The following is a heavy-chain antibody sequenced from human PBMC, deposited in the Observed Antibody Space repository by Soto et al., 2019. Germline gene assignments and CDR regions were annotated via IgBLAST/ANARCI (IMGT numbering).Heavy chain of an antibody. Sequence: ASVKVSCKASGYTFTGYYMHWVRQAPGQGLEWMGWIIPNSGGTNYAQKFQGRVTMTRDTSISTAYMELSRLRSDDTAVYYCASIYSGYSSGWYDAFDIWGQGTMVTVSS. CDR2: IIPNSGGT. J-gene: IGHJ3*02. CDR3: ASIYSGYSSGWYDAFDI. V-gene: IGHV1-2*02. D-gene: IGHD6-19*01. CDR1: GYTFTGYY.